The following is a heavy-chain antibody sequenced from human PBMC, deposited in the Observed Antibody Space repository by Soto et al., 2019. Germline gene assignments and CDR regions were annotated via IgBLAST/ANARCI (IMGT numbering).Heavy chain of an antibody. D-gene: IGHD3-10*01. V-gene: IGHV1-69*02. CDR1: GDTFNFYT. CDR2: IIPMLGRA. J-gene: IGHJ4*02. Sequence: QVQLVQSGAEVKTPGSSVKVSCTASGDTFNFYTLSWVRQAPGQGLEWMGRIIPMLGRANYAQKFQGRVTMIADKSTRTVYMVLSVLRSEDTALYYCATNYGSGSTHFDNWGQGTLVTVSS. CDR3: ATNYGSGSTHFDN.